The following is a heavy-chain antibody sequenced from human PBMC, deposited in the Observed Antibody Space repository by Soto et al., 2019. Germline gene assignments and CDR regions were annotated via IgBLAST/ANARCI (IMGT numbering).Heavy chain of an antibody. J-gene: IGHJ5*02. CDR1: GGTFSSYA. CDR3: AREWRGRTGTVPMYNWFDA. D-gene: IGHD1-1*01. V-gene: IGHV1-69*01. Sequence: QVQLVQSGAEVKKPGSSVKVSCKASGGTFSSYAISWVRQAPGQGLEWMGGIIPIFGTANYAQKFQGRVTITADESTSTDYMELSSLRYEDTAVYYCAREWRGRTGTVPMYNWFDAWGQGSLVTVSS. CDR2: IIPIFGTA.